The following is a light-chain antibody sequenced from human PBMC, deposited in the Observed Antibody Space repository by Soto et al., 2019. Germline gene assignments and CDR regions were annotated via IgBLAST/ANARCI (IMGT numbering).Light chain of an antibody. CDR3: RQYGSSPRT. J-gene: IGKJ1*01. CDR1: QSVTKNH. Sequence: EIVLTQSPGTLSLSPGERANLSCRASQSVTKNHLAWYQQKHGQGPRLLIYDATTRATGIPDRFSGSGSGTDFILTISRLEPEDFAVYHCRQYGSSPRTFGQGTKV. V-gene: IGKV3-20*01. CDR2: DAT.